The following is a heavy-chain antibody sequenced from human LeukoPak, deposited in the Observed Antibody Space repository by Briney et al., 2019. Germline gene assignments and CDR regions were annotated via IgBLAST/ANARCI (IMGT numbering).Heavy chain of an antibody. CDR3: ARRVLYSGSYFDY. CDR1: GGSISSYY. Sequence: PSETLSLTCTVSGGSISSYYWSWIRQPPGTGLEWIGYIYYSGSTNYNPSLKSRATISVDTSKNQFSLKLSSVTTADTAVYYCARRVLYSGSYFDYWGQGTLVTVSS. D-gene: IGHD1-26*01. CDR2: IYYSGST. J-gene: IGHJ4*02. V-gene: IGHV4-59*08.